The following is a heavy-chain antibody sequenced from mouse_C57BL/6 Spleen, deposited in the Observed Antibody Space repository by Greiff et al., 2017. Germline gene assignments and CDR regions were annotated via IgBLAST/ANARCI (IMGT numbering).Heavy chain of an antibody. Sequence: FLLQQSGPELVKPGASVKISCKASGYAFSSPWMNWVKQRPGKGLEWIGRIYPGDGDTNYNGKFKGQATLTADKSSSTPYMQLSSLTSEDSAVYFCALSYGNYWYFDVWGTGTTVTVAS. CDR1: GYAFSSPW. V-gene: IGHV1-82*01. CDR2: IYPGDGDT. J-gene: IGHJ1*03. D-gene: IGHD2-1*01. CDR3: ALSYGNYWYFDV.